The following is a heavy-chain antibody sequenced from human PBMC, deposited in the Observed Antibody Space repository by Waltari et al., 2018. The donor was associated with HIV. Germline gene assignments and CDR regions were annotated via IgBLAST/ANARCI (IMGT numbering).Heavy chain of an antibody. CDR3: ARGVVPYYFDY. CDR1: GFPFSSFA. Sequence: QVQLVESGGGGVQPGRSLGLTCAAYGFPFSSFAVHWVRQAPGKGLEWVAVKSYVGSNKYYADSVRGRFTISRDNSKNTLYLQMDSLRAEDTAVYYCARGVVPYYFDYWGQGTLVTVSS. D-gene: IGHD2-15*01. J-gene: IGHJ4*02. CDR2: KSYVGSNK. V-gene: IGHV3-30*01.